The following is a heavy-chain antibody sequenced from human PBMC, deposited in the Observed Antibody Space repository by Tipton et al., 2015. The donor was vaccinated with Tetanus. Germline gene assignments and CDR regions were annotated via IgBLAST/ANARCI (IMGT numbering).Heavy chain of an antibody. D-gene: IGHD3-16*01. J-gene: IGHJ4*02. CDR3: VRGRGLGAYSFGFEY. V-gene: IGHV4-30-2*01. CDR2: IYQTDST. CDR1: GGLITTGGYS. Sequence: TLSLTCALSGGLITTGGYSWGWIRQPPGQGLEWLGYIYQTDSTYYNPSVWSRLTLSLRRSKNQVSLKLSSVTAADTAVYYCVRGRGLGAYSFGFEYWGQGALVTVSS.